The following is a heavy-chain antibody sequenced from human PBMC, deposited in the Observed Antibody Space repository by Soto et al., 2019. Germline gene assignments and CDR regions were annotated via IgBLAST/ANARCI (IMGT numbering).Heavy chain of an antibody. CDR3: ARGSYCSGGSCYQEQSHPFDY. V-gene: IGHV3-48*02. CDR2: ISSSSSTI. D-gene: IGHD2-15*01. CDR1: GFTFSSYS. J-gene: IGHJ4*02. Sequence: GGSLRLSCAASGFTFSSYSMNWVRQAPGKGLEWVSYISSSSSTIYYADSVKGRFTISRDNAKNSLYLQMNSLRDEDTAVYYCARGSYCSGGSCYQEQSHPFDYWGQGTLVTVSS.